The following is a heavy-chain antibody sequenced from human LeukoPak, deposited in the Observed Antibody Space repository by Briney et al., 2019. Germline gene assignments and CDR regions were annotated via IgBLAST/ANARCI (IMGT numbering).Heavy chain of an antibody. V-gene: IGHV3-53*01. Sequence: PGGSLRLSCAASGFPVSLNYMSWVRQAPRKGLEWVSVIYSGGRTYYADSVKGRFTISRDNSKNTLYLQMNSLRAEDTALYYCAKSTVVAATRCFVDYWGQGTLVTVSS. CDR3: AKSTVVAATRCFVDY. CDR2: IYSGGRT. D-gene: IGHD2-15*01. CDR1: GFPVSLNY. J-gene: IGHJ4*02.